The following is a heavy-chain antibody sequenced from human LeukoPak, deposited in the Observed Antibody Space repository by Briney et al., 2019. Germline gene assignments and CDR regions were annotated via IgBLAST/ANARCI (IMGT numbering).Heavy chain of an antibody. V-gene: IGHV3-30*02. J-gene: IGHJ3*02. CDR2: IRYDGSNK. CDR3: ARSYYDSSGYYYGDGAFDI. CDR1: GFTFSSYG. Sequence: PGGSLRLSCAASGFTFSSYGMHWVRQAPGKGLEWVAFIRYDGSNKYYADSVKGRFTISRDNSKNTLYLQMNSLRAEDTAVYYCARSYYDSSGYYYGDGAFDIWGQGTMVTVSS. D-gene: IGHD3-22*01.